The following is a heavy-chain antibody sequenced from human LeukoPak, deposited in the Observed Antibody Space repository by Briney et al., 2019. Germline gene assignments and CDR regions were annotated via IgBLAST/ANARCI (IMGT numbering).Heavy chain of an antibody. D-gene: IGHD3-3*01. CDR1: GYTFTSYA. CDR3: ARSASDFWSGYPKGPFDY. V-gene: IGHV1-18*01. CDR2: ISAYNGNT. Sequence: GASVKVSCKASGYTFTSYAMHWVRQAPGQGLEWMGWISAYNGNTNYAQKLQGRVTMTTDTSTSTAYMELRSLRSDDTAVYYCARSASDFWSGYPKGPFDYWGQGTLVTVSS. J-gene: IGHJ4*02.